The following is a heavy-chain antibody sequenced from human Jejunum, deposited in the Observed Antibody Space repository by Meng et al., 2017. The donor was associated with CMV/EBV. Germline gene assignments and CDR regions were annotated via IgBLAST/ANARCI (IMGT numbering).Heavy chain of an antibody. CDR1: PSTSGVG. J-gene: IGHJ4*02. Sequence: PSTSGVGAVWIRQPPGKDLEWRVVMYWDDDKSYSPSLKNRLTITKDTSKNQVVLTMTNMDPVDTATYDCAHRRVSGSGTSNNAVFDYWGQGTLVTVSS. CDR2: MYWDDDK. CDR3: AHRRVSGSGTSNNAVFDY. V-gene: IGHV2-5*02. D-gene: IGHD3-10*01.